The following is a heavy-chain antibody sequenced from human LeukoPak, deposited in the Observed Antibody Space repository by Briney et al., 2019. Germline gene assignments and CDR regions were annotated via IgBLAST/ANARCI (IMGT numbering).Heavy chain of an antibody. CDR2: ISYDGSKT. D-gene: IGHD2-8*02. CDR3: ARLPPSVFGVGTGDFDY. V-gene: IGHV3-30*03. CDR1: GFSFSTYG. Sequence: GKSLRLSCEVSGFSFSTYGMYWVRQAPGKGLESAAVISYDGSKTYYADSVKGRSTISRDNPKNTVYLQLNSLRAEDTAVYYCARLPPSVFGVGTGDFDYWGQGTLVTVSS. J-gene: IGHJ4*02.